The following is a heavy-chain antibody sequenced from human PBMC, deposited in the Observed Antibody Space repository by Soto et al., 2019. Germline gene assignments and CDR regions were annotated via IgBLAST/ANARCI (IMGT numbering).Heavy chain of an antibody. J-gene: IGHJ4*02. CDR2: IIPIFGTA. CDR1: GGTFSSYA. D-gene: IGHD4-17*01. CDR3: ARAYGDYGYFDY. V-gene: IGHV1-69*13. Sequence: SVKVSCKASGGTFSSYAISWVRQAPGQGLEWMGGIIPIFGTANYAQKFQGRVTITADESTSTAYMELSSLRSEDTAVYYCARAYGDYGYFDYWGQGTLVTVSS.